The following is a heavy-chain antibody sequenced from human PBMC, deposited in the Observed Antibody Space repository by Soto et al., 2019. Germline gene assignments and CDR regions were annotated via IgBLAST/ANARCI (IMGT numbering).Heavy chain of an antibody. J-gene: IGHJ4*02. CDR3: AKGPDYGDYDSDWDFDY. Sequence: QVQLVESGGGVVHPGRSLRLSCAASGFTFSSYGMHWVRQAPGKGLEWVAVISYDGSNKYYADSVKGRFTISRDNSKNTLYLQMNSLRAEDTAVYYCAKGPDYGDYDSDWDFDYWGQGTLVTVSS. V-gene: IGHV3-30*18. D-gene: IGHD4-17*01. CDR1: GFTFSSYG. CDR2: ISYDGSNK.